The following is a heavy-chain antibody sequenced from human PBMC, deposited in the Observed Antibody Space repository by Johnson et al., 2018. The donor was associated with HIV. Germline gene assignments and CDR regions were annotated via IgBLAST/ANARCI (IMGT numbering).Heavy chain of an antibody. J-gene: IGHJ3*02. Sequence: QVQLVESGGGVVQPGRSVRLSCAASGLSFSDYGMHWVRQAPGKGLEWVAVISFDGSNEYYTDSVKGRFIISRDDSKSIAYLQMNSLKTEDTAVYYCSRENYNFWSGYWGAFDIWGHGTVVTVSS. V-gene: IGHV3-30*04. CDR1: GLSFSDYG. D-gene: IGHD3-3*01. CDR3: SRENYNFWSGYWGAFDI. CDR2: ISFDGSNE.